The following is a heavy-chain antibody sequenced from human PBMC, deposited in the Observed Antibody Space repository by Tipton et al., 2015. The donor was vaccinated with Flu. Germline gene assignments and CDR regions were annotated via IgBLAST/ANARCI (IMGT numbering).Heavy chain of an antibody. CDR1: RFTFSSYA. J-gene: IGHJ5*02. CDR3: AKEDDILTGSFDL. Sequence: SLRFSCAASRFTFSSYAVTWVRQAPGKGLEWVSGISGGGGDTYYSDFVKGRLTISRDNTKNSLFLQMNSLKAEDTAVYYCAKEDDILTGSFDLWGQGTPVTVSA. D-gene: IGHD3-9*01. CDR2: ISGGGGDT. V-gene: IGHV3-23*01.